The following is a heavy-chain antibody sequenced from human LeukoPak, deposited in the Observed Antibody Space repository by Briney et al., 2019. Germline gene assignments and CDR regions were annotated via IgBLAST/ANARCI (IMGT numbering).Heavy chain of an antibody. J-gene: IGHJ4*02. CDR2: IDHSGST. Sequence: SETVSLTCTVSGGSISCRGYFWSWIRQPPGKGLEWIGEIDHSGSTNYNPSLKSQITISVYTSKNQFSLKLSSVTAADTAVYYCASRRWLPYYFDFWGQGTLVTVSS. CDR1: GGSISCRGYF. D-gene: IGHD5-24*01. CDR3: ASRRWLPYYFDF. V-gene: IGHV4-39*07.